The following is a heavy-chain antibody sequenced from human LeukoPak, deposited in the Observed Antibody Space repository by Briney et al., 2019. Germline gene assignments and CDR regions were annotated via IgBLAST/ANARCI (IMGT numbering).Heavy chain of an antibody. J-gene: IGHJ4*02. Sequence: SETLSLTCTVSGGSISSYYWSWIRQPPGKGLEWIGYIYYSGSTNYNPSLKSRVTISVDTSKNQFSLKLSSVTAADTAVYYCARSYYYDSSGPLDYWGQGTPVTVSS. V-gene: IGHV4-59*01. CDR3: ARSYYYDSSGPLDY. CDR2: IYYSGST. CDR1: GGSISSYY. D-gene: IGHD3-22*01.